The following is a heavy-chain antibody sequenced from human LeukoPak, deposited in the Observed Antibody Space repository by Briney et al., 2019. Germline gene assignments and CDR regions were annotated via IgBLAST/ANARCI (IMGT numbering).Heavy chain of an antibody. Sequence: SETLSLTCAVYGGSFSGYYWSWIRQPPGKGLEWIGEINHSGSTNYNPSLKSRVTISVDTSKNQFSLKLSSVTAADTAVYYCARSPKMITMVRGVTSWFDPWGQGTLVTVSS. CDR1: GGSFSGYY. CDR3: ARSPKMITMVRGVTSWFDP. CDR2: INHSGST. J-gene: IGHJ5*02. D-gene: IGHD3-10*01. V-gene: IGHV4-34*01.